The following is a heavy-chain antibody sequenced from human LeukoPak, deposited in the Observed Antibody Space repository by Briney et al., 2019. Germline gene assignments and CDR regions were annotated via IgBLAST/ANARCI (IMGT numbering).Heavy chain of an antibody. CDR3: AKESRYGDYVYYYYYGMDV. Sequence: GGSLRLSCAASGFTFSDYYMSWIRQAPGKGLEWVSAISGSGGSTYYADSVKGRFTISRDNSKNTLYLQMNSLRAEDTAVYYCAKESRYGDYVYYYYYGMDVWGQGTTVTVSS. CDR2: ISGSGGST. J-gene: IGHJ6*02. V-gene: IGHV3-23*01. CDR1: GFTFSDYY. D-gene: IGHD4-17*01.